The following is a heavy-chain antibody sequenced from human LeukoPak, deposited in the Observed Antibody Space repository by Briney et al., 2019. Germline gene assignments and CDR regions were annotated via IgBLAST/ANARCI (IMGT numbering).Heavy chain of an antibody. CDR1: GFTFSNYW. V-gene: IGHV3-74*01. J-gene: IGHJ6*02. CDR2: INSDASST. CDR3: ARDIVYYSSRGYYADYGMDV. D-gene: IGHD3-22*01. Sequence: PGGSLRLSCAASGFTFSNYWMHWVRQTPGKGLVWVSRINSDASSTSYAVSVKGRFTISRDNAKNTLYLQMNSLRAGDTAVYYCARDIVYYSSRGYYADYGMDVWGQGTTVTVSS.